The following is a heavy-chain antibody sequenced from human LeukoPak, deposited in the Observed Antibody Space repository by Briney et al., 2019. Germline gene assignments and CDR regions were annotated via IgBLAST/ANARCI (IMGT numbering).Heavy chain of an antibody. V-gene: IGHV3-30*01. CDR1: GFTFSSYA. CDR3: ARVRGVYFGLAFDI. Sequence: PGGSLRLSCAASGFTFSSYAMHWVRQAPGKGLEWVAVISYDGSNKYYADSVKGRFTISRDNSKNTLYLQMNSLRAEDTAVYYCARVRGVYFGLAFDIWGQGTMVTVSS. CDR2: ISYDGSNK. J-gene: IGHJ3*02. D-gene: IGHD3-10*01.